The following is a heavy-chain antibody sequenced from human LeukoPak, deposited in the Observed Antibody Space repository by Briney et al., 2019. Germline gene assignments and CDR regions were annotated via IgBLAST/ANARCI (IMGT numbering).Heavy chain of an antibody. V-gene: IGHV5-51*01. D-gene: IGHD2-2*01. CDR3: ARKFCSSTTCYVAFDM. Sequence: GESLKISCKGSGYPFTNYWIGWVRQMPGKCVEYMGIIYPRDSDTRYRLSFEGQVTISADKSISTAYLQWSSLKASDTAMYFCARKFCSSTTCYVAFDMWGQGTMVTVSS. CDR2: IYPRDSDT. J-gene: IGHJ3*02. CDR1: GYPFTNYW.